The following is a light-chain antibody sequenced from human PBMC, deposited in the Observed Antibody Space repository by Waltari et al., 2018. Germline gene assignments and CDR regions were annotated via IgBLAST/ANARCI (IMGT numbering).Light chain of an antibody. Sequence: QSALTQPASVSGSPGQSITISCTGTSSDVGGYNYVSWYQQHPGRAPKLRIYDVGNRPSGISNRFSGSKSGSTASLTISGLQAVDEANYYCNSYTSSNTWVFGGGTKLTVL. CDR1: SSDVGGYNY. CDR3: NSYTSSNTWV. CDR2: DVG. J-gene: IGLJ3*02. V-gene: IGLV2-14*03.